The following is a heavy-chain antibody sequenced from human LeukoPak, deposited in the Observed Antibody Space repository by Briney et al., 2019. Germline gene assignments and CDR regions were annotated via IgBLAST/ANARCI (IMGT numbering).Heavy chain of an antibody. CDR3: AKDLSSWGPSSDAFDI. CDR2: ISGRGDNT. D-gene: IGHD3-16*01. CDR1: GFTFSSYG. Sequence: GGSLRLSCAASGFTFSSYGIHWVRQAPGKGLEWVSAISGRGDNTYYVDSVKGRFTISRDNSKNTLYLQMNSLRAEDTALYYCAKDLSSWGPSSDAFDIWGQGTMVTVSS. V-gene: IGHV3-23*01. J-gene: IGHJ3*02.